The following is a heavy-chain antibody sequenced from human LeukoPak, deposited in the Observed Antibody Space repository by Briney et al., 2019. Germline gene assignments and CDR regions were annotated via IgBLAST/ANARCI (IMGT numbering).Heavy chain of an antibody. D-gene: IGHD4-23*01. V-gene: IGHV3-23*01. CDR1: GFTFSNYA. Sequence: GGSLRLSCAASGFTFSNYALSWVRQAPGKGLEWVSAISGSGGSTYYADSVKGRFTISRDNSKNTLYLQMNSLRAEDTAVYYCAKDGGRGALEYYFDYWGQGTLVTVSS. J-gene: IGHJ4*02. CDR2: ISGSGGST. CDR3: AKDGGRGALEYYFDY.